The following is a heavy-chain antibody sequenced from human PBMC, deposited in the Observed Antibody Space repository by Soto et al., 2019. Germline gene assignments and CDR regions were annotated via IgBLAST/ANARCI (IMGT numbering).Heavy chain of an antibody. CDR3: AILPIVWEGDYYYGLAV. V-gene: IGHV3-48*01. Sequence: GSMRLSCVASGFTSGFTFSSYSMNCVCQAPEKGLEWVSYISSSSSTIYYADSVKGRFTISRDNAKNSLYLQMNSLRAEDTAVYYFAILPIVWEGDYYYGLAVWGQGTSVTVSS. D-gene: IGHD3-16*01. CDR1: GFTFSSYS. CDR2: ISSSSSTI. J-gene: IGHJ6*01.